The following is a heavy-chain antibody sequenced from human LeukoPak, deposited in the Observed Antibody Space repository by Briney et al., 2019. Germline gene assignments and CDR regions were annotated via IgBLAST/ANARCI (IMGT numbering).Heavy chain of an antibody. CDR3: ARGGYDILTGPNLLFDY. J-gene: IGHJ4*02. Sequence: GASVKVSCKASGYTFTSYGISWVRQAPGQGLEWMGGIIPIFGTANYAQKFQGRVTITADESTSTAYMELRSLRSDDTAVYYCARGGYDILTGPNLLFDYWGQGTLVTVSS. D-gene: IGHD3-9*01. V-gene: IGHV1-69*13. CDR1: GYTFTSYG. CDR2: IIPIFGTA.